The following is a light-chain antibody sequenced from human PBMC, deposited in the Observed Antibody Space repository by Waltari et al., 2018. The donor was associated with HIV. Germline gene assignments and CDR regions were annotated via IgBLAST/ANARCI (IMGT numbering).Light chain of an antibody. V-gene: IGLV1-40*01. Sequence: QSVLTQPPSVSGAPGQRVTISCTGNSSNIGAGYDVHWYQPLPGTAPKLLIYGSSNRPSGVPDRFSGSKSGTSASLAITGLQAEDEADYYCQSYDSSLSDVVFGGGTKLTVL. CDR1: SSNIGAGYD. J-gene: IGLJ2*01. CDR2: GSS. CDR3: QSYDSSLSDVV.